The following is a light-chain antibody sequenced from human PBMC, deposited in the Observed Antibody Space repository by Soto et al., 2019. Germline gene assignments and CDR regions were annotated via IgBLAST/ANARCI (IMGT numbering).Light chain of an antibody. V-gene: IGLV1-44*01. CDR3: AAWDDSLNGVL. Sequence: QSVLTQPSSASGTPGQRVSISCSGSRSNIGSNTVNWYQHLPGTAPRLLIYSNNQRPSGVPDRFSASKSGASASLAIIGLQSEDEADYYCAAWDDSLNGVLFGGGTKLTVL. CDR1: RSNIGSNT. CDR2: SNN. J-gene: IGLJ3*02.